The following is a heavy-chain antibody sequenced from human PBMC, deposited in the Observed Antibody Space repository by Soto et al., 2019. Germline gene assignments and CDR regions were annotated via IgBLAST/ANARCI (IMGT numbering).Heavy chain of an antibody. J-gene: IGHJ4*02. Sequence: QVQLVQSGAEVKKPGASVKVSCTASGYTFTSYGISWVRQAPGQGLEWMGWISGHNGVTNYAQKLQGRVTMTTDTSTSTAYMDLRSLRSDDTAVYYCARDLLGLSRLDYWGQGTLVTVSS. CDR1: GYTFTSYG. CDR3: ARDLLGLSRLDY. D-gene: IGHD2-2*01. CDR2: ISGHNGVT. V-gene: IGHV1-18*01.